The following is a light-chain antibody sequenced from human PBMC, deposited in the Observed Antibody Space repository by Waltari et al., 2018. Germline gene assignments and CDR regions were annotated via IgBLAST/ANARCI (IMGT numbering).Light chain of an antibody. CDR1: ESNIGNNY. CDR3: ATWDDSLRV. Sequence: QSVLTQPPSASGTPGQTVTISCSGGESNIGNNYVYWYQQFPGTAPKLLVFRDDQRASGVPDRFSGSKSGTSASLAISSLRPEDEADYYCATWDDSLRVFGGGTKLTVL. V-gene: IGLV1-47*01. CDR2: RDD. J-gene: IGLJ2*01.